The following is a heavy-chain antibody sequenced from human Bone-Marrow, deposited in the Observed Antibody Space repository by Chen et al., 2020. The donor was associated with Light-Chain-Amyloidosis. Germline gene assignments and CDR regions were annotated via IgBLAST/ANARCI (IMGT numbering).Heavy chain of an antibody. CDR3: TRKGGYFDF. CDR2: ITGNGDRT. Sequence: EVQLSESGGGLVQPGESLRLSCAVSGVTFSKFAMSWVRQVPGKGLEWVAAITGNGDRTFSADNVKGRFTISRDKSKSTLYLQMNSLRAGDTAVYFCTRKGGYFDFWGQGSLVTVSS. J-gene: IGHJ4*02. D-gene: IGHD3-10*01. V-gene: IGHV3-23*01. CDR1: GVTFSKFA.